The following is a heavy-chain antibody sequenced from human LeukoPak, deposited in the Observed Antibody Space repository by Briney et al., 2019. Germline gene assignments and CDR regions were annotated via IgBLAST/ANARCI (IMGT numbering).Heavy chain of an antibody. Sequence: GGSLRLSCAASGFTFSSYGMHWVRQAPGKGLEWVAVIWYDGSNKYYADSVKGRFTISRDNSRNTLYLQMNSLRAEDTAVYYCASDSGDYGMDVWGQGTTVTVSS. V-gene: IGHV3-33*01. J-gene: IGHJ6*02. CDR3: ASDSGDYGMDV. CDR1: GFTFSSYG. D-gene: IGHD3-10*01. CDR2: IWYDGSNK.